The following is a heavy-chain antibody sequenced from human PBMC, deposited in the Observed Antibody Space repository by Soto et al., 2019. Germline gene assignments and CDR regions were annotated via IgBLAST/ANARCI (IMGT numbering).Heavy chain of an antibody. CDR3: ARVRFGELV. J-gene: IGHJ4*02. Sequence: EVQLLESGGGLVQPGGSLRLSCAASGFTFSSYAMSWVRQAPGKGLEWVSIIGVGGGDRYYPWSVKGRFTISRDKSRDTLYLEMNSQRDEDPAVYYCARVRFGELVWGQGTLVTVSS. CDR2: IGVGGGDR. D-gene: IGHD3-10*01. V-gene: IGHV3-23*01. CDR1: GFTFSSYA.